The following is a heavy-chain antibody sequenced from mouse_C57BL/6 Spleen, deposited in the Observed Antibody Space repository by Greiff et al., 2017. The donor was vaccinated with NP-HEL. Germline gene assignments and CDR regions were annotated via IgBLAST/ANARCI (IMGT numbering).Heavy chain of an antibody. J-gene: IGHJ2*01. CDR1: GFTFSNYW. Sequence: EVKVEESGGGLVQPGGSMKLSCVASGFTFSNYWMNWVRQSPEKGLEWVAQIRLKSDNYATHYAESVKGRFTISRDDSKSSVYLQMNNLRAEDTGIYYCTNSSGYVSFDYWGQGTTLTVSS. CDR2: IRLKSDNYAT. V-gene: IGHV6-3*01. D-gene: IGHD3-2*02. CDR3: TNSSGYVSFDY.